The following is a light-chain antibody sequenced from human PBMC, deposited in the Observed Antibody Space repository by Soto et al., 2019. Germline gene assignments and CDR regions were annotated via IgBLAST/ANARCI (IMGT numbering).Light chain of an antibody. V-gene: IGLV2-14*01. Sequence: QSVLTQPASVSGSPGQSITISCTGTSSDVGHYNYVSWYQQHPGKAPKLIIYEVTNRPSGVSDRFSGSRSGNTASLTISGLQARDEADYYCSSYTGSNTGVFGGGTKLTVL. J-gene: IGLJ3*02. CDR1: SSDVGHYNY. CDR3: SSYTGSNTGV. CDR2: EVT.